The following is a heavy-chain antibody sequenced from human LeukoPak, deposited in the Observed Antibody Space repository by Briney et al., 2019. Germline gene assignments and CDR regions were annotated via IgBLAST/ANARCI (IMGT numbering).Heavy chain of an antibody. CDR3: TTDTYYYDSSGYFSYFDY. D-gene: IGHD3-22*01. J-gene: IGHJ4*02. CDR2: IKSKTDGGTT. Sequence: GGSLRLSCAASGFTFSNAWMSWVRQAPGKGLEWVGRIKSKTDGGTTDYAAPVKGRFTISRDDSKNTLYLQMNSPKTEDTAVYYCTTDTYYYDSSGYFSYFDYWGQGTLVTVSS. CDR1: GFTFSNAW. V-gene: IGHV3-15*01.